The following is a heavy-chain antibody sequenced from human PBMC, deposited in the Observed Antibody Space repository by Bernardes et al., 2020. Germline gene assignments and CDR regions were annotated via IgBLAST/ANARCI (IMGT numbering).Heavy chain of an antibody. D-gene: IGHD3-9*01. J-gene: IGHJ4*02. Sequence: GWSLRLSCAASGFTFSSYWMSWVRQAPGKGLEWVANIKQDGSEKYYVDSVKGRFTISRDNAKNSLYLQMNSLRAEDTAVYYCASIDGLRYFDWLLGYFDYWGQGTLVTVSS. CDR3: ASIDGLRYFDWLLGYFDY. V-gene: IGHV3-7*01. CDR1: GFTFSSYW. CDR2: IKQDGSEK.